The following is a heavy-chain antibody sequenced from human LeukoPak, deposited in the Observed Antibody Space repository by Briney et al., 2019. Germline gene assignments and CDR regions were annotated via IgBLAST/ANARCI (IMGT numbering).Heavy chain of an antibody. CDR3: ARGGGTLDN. J-gene: IGHJ4*02. CDR1: ADSVSSYY. CDR2: IYDGGRT. D-gene: IGHD3-16*01. V-gene: IGHV4-59*02. Sequence: SETLSLTCTVSADSVSSYYWSWIRQPPGKGLEWIGCIYDGGRTTYNASLISRVIISVDTSKNQFSLKLTSVTPADAAVYYCARGGGTLDNWGQGTLVTVSS.